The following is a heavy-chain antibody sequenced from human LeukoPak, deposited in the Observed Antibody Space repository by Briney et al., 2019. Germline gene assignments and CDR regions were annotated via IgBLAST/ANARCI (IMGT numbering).Heavy chain of an antibody. V-gene: IGHV3-21*01. CDR1: GFTFSSYS. J-gene: IGHJ4*02. D-gene: IGHD4-17*01. CDR2: ISSSSSYI. CDR3: ARPNDYGDYSDY. Sequence: GGSLRLSCAASGFTFSSYSMNWVRQAPGKGLEWVSPISSSSSYIYYADSVKGRFTISRDNAKNSLYLQMNSLRAEDTAVYYCARPNDYGDYSDYWGQGTLVTVSS.